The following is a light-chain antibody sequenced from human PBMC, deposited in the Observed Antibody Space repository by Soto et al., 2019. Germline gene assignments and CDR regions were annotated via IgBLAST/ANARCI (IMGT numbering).Light chain of an antibody. CDR3: QQYDKSPPIT. V-gene: IGKV3-20*01. J-gene: IGKJ5*01. Sequence: EIVMTQSPATLSVSPGERATLSCRASQSVNNYLAWYQQKRGQAPRFLIYGASSRATGIPDRFSGSGSGTDFTLTISRLEPEDFAVYFCQQYDKSPPITFGQGTRLEI. CDR2: GAS. CDR1: QSVNNY.